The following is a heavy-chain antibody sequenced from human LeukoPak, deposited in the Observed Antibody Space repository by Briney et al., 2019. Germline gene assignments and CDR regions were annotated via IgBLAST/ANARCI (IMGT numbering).Heavy chain of an antibody. CDR2: INTNTGNP. Sequence: PSVKASCKASGYTFTSYAMNWVRQAPGQGLEWMGWINTNTGNPTYAQGFTGRFVFSLDTSVSTAYLQISSLKAEDTAVYYCARDRKPIVVVPAAKYNWFDPWGQGTLVTVSS. CDR1: GYTFTSYA. V-gene: IGHV7-4-1*02. D-gene: IGHD2-2*01. CDR3: ARDRKPIVVVPAAKYNWFDP. J-gene: IGHJ5*02.